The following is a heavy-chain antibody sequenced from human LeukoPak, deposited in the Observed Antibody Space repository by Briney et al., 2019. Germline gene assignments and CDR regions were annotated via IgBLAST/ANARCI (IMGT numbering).Heavy chain of an antibody. Sequence: GASVKASCKASGYTFTGYYMHWVRQAPGQGLEWMGWINPNSGGTNYAQKFQGRVTMTRDTSISTAYMELSRLRSDDTAVYYCARAIVVVPAAIGAGWFDPWGQGTLVTVSS. V-gene: IGHV1-2*02. CDR1: GYTFTGYY. J-gene: IGHJ5*02. CDR2: INPNSGGT. D-gene: IGHD2-2*01. CDR3: ARAIVVVPAAIGAGWFDP.